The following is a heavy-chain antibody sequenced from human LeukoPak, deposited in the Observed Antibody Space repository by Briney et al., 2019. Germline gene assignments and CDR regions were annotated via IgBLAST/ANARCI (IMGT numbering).Heavy chain of an antibody. J-gene: IGHJ6*03. V-gene: IGHV4-59*01. D-gene: IGHD4-17*01. CDR1: GGSISRYY. Sequence: PSETLSLTCSVSGGSISRYYWRWIRQSPGKGLEWIGYMFYTGSTNYNPSLKSRVTMSLDTSKNQFSLKLTSVTAADTAAYLCAICDYNTLSVGPYFYYMDVWGKGTTVTVSS. CDR3: AICDYNTLSVGPYFYYMDV. CDR2: MFYTGST.